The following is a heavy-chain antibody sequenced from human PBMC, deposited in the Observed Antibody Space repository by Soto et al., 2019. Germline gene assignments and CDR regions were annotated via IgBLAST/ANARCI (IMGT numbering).Heavy chain of an antibody. CDR3: ASGYKYPSDY. Sequence: QVQLQESGPGLVKPSQTLSVTCTVSGASVTSGGYYWTWIRQHSGKGLECIGHIYSDGRTYYSPSLKSRLTISLDMSMNQFSLRLTSVTVAATAVYYCASGYKYPSDYWGQGTLVAVSS. J-gene: IGHJ4*02. CDR1: GASVTSGGYY. CDR2: IYSDGRT. V-gene: IGHV4-31*03. D-gene: IGHD6-25*01.